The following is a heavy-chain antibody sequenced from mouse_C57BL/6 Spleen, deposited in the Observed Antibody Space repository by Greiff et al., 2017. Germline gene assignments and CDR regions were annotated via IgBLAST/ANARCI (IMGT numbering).Heavy chain of an antibody. CDR2: INYDGSST. CDR3: ARGDYYGSSYPIFDY. V-gene: IGHV5-16*01. Sequence: EVKVVESEGGLVQPGSSMKLSCTASGFTFSDYYMAWVRQVPEKGLEWVANINYDGSSTYYLDSLKSRFIISRDNAKNILYLQMSSLKSEDTATYYCARGDYYGSSYPIFDYWGQGTTLTVSS. D-gene: IGHD1-1*01. CDR1: GFTFSDYY. J-gene: IGHJ2*01.